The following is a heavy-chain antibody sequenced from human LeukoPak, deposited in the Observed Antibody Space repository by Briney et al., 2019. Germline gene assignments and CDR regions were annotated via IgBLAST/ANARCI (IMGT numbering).Heavy chain of an antibody. Sequence: GGSLRLSCAASGFIFSSYGMHWVRQAPGKGREWVAFISYDGTNKYYADSVKGRFTISRDSSKNTVYLQMDSLRAEDTAVYYCAKRGDSGSHNYFDYWGQGTLVTVSS. CDR2: ISYDGTNK. CDR1: GFIFSSYG. J-gene: IGHJ4*02. V-gene: IGHV3-30*18. CDR3: AKRGDSGSHNYFDY. D-gene: IGHD1-26*01.